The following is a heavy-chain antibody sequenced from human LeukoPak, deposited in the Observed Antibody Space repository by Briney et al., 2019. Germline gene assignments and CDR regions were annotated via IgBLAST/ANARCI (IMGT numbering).Heavy chain of an antibody. D-gene: IGHD4-23*01. V-gene: IGHV1-46*01. Sequence: ASVKVSCKASGYTFISYYMHWVRQAPGQGLEWMGIINPSGGSTSYAQKFQGRVTMTRDTSTSTVYMELSSLRSEDTAVYYCARAFTTTVVNGQFDYWGQGTLVTVSS. CDR2: INPSGGST. CDR3: ARAFTTTVVNGQFDY. J-gene: IGHJ4*02. CDR1: GYTFISYY.